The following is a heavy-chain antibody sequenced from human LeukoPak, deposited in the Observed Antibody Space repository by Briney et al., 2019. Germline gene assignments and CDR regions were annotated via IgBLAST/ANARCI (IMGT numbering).Heavy chain of an antibody. Sequence: GGSLRLSGAASGFTFRSYEMNWVRQAPGKGLEWVSYISSSGSTKHYADSVKGRFTISRDNAKDSLYLQMNSLRAEDTAVYYCARLGSYRGTSMAYFDLWGRGTLVTVSS. CDR1: GFTFRSYE. V-gene: IGHV3-48*03. J-gene: IGHJ2*01. D-gene: IGHD1-26*01. CDR3: ARLGSYRGTSMAYFDL. CDR2: ISSSGSTK.